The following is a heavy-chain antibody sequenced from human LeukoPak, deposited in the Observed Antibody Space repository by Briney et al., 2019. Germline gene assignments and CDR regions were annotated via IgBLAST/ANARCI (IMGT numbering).Heavy chain of an antibody. J-gene: IGHJ3*02. D-gene: IGHD3-3*01. Sequence: GGSLRLSCAASGFTFSSYAMSWVRQAPGKGLEWVSAISGSGGSTYYADSVKGRFTISRDNSKNTLYLQMNSLRAEDTAVYYCAKDLPYYDFWSGYQEAAFDIWGQGTMVTVSS. V-gene: IGHV3-23*01. CDR3: AKDLPYYDFWSGYQEAAFDI. CDR1: GFTFSSYA. CDR2: ISGSGGST.